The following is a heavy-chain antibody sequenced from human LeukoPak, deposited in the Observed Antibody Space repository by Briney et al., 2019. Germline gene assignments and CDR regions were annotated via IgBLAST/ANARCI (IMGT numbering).Heavy chain of an antibody. J-gene: IGHJ3*02. D-gene: IGHD3-10*01. CDR1: GFTFSSYS. CDR2: ISSSSSTI. V-gene: IGHV3-48*01. Sequence: GGSLRLSCAASGFTFSSYSMNWVRQAPGKGLEWVSYISSSSSTIYYADSVKGRFTISRDNAKNSLYLQMNSLRAEDTAVYYCASTYYYGSGSYHDAFDIWGQGTMVTVSS. CDR3: ASTYYYGSGSYHDAFDI.